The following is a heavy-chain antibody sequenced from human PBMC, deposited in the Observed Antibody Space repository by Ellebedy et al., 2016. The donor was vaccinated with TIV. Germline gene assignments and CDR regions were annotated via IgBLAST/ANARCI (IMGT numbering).Heavy chain of an antibody. CDR1: GGSFSGYY. D-gene: IGHD6-13*01. CDR2: INHSGST. J-gene: IGHJ3*02. Sequence: SETLSLXCAVYGGSFSGYYWSWIRQPPGKGLEWIGEINHSGSTNYNPSLKSRVTISVDTSKNQFSLKLSSVTAADTAVYYCARTSSSWYSAFDIWGQGTMVTVSS. CDR3: ARTSSSWYSAFDI. V-gene: IGHV4-34*01.